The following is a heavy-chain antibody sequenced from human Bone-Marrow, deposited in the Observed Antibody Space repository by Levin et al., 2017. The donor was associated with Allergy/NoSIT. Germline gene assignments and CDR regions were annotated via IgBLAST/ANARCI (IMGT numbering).Heavy chain of an antibody. V-gene: IGHV4-59*08. CDR3: AGRSGIYSGYYFDY. Sequence: KASETLSLTCNVSGASISSSYWSWIRQPPGKGLEWIGFIHYSGSTSYNPSLNSRITMSIDGSKNQFSLQLTSVTAADTAVYYCAGRSGIYSGYYFDYWGQGTLVTVSS. J-gene: IGHJ4*02. CDR2: IHYSGST. D-gene: IGHD1-26*01. CDR1: GASISSSY.